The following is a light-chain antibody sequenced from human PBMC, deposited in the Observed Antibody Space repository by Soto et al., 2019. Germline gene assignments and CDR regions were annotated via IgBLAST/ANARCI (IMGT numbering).Light chain of an antibody. V-gene: IGLV1-47*01. J-gene: IGLJ3*02. Sequence: QSVLTQPPSVSGTPGQSVTISCSGSSSSVGTIFVYWYQQIPGTAPKLLIFRNNQRPSGVPDRFSGSKSGTSASLAISGLRSEDEADYYCAAWDDSLSIWVFGVGTKLTVL. CDR2: RNN. CDR1: SSSVGTIF. CDR3: AAWDDSLSIWV.